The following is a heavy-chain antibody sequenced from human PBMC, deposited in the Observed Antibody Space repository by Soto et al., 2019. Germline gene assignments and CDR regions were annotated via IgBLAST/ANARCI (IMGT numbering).Heavy chain of an antibody. CDR2: ISSSSSYI. Sequence: PGGSLRLSCAASGFTFSSYSMNWVRQAPGKGLEWVSSISSSSSYIYYADSVKGRFTISRDNAKNSLYLQMNSLRAEDTAVYYCARDTTRVRGGMDVWGQGNTVTVSS. V-gene: IGHV3-21*01. J-gene: IGHJ6*02. CDR3: ARDTTRVRGGMDV. D-gene: IGHD1-1*01. CDR1: GFTFSSYS.